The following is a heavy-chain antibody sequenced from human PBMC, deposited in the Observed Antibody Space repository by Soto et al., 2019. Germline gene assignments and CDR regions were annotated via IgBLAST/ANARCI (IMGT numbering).Heavy chain of an antibody. J-gene: IGHJ4*02. V-gene: IGHV3-7*03. Sequence: PGGSLRLSCAASGFTFSSYWMSWVRQAPGKGLGWVANIKQDGSEKYYVDSVKGRFTISRDNAKNSLYLQMNSLRAEDTAVYYCARDRDSSSWYYYYDSSGYSDYWGQGTLVTVSS. CDR2: IKQDGSEK. CDR1: GFTFSSYW. CDR3: ARDRDSSSWYYYYDSSGYSDY. D-gene: IGHD3-22*01.